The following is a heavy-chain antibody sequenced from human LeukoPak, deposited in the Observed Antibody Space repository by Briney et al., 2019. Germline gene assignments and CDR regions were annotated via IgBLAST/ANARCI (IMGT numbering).Heavy chain of an antibody. CDR3: AKDRPQGGLGY. CDR2: ISYDGSNK. J-gene: IGHJ4*02. V-gene: IGHV3-30*18. CDR1: GFTFSSYG. Sequence: GGSLRLSCAASGFTFSSYGMHWVRQAPGKGLEWVAVISYDGSNKYYADSVKGRFTISRDNSKNTLYLQMNSLRAEDTAVYYCAKDRPQGGLGYWGQGTLVTVSS. D-gene: IGHD7-27*01.